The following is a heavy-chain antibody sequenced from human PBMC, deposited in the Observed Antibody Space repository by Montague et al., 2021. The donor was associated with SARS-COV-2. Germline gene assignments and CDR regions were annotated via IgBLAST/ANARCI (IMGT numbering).Heavy chain of an antibody. CDR2: DYYNGDT. V-gene: IGHV4-59*08. CDR1: GGSTASHN. D-gene: IGHD6-19*01. J-gene: IGHJ3*01. CDR3: ARGWAFDP. Sequence: SETLSLTCTVSGGSTASHNWNWIRQSPGKRPEWIGYDYYNGDTKYNHSLQSRVTISIATSENQFSLRLNSVTAADTAVYFCARGWAFDPWGQGRLVTVSS.